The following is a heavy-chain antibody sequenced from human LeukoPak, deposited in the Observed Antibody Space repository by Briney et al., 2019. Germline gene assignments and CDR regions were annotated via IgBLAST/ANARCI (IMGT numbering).Heavy chain of an antibody. Sequence: PGGSLRLSCAASGFTFSSYGMHWVRQAPGKGLEWVAFIRYDGSNKYYADSVKGRFTISRDNSKNTLYLQMNSLRAEDTAVYYCAKDHCSSTSCYFDYWGQGTLVTVSS. CDR2: IRYDGSNK. V-gene: IGHV3-30*02. CDR3: AKDHCSSTSCYFDY. CDR1: GFTFSSYG. D-gene: IGHD2-2*01. J-gene: IGHJ4*02.